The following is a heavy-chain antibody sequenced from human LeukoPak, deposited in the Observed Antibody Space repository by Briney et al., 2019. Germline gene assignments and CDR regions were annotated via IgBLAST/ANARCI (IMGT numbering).Heavy chain of an antibody. V-gene: IGHV4-39*07. CDR1: GGSISSGNYY. CDR2: IYYSGST. CDR3: ARGIPLGYCTYGVCYPPYYFDF. Sequence: SETLSLTCTVSGGSISSGNYYWGWIRQPPGKGLEWIVRIYYSGSTYYNPSLKTRVTISVDTSKNQFSLKLSSVTAADTAVYYCARGIPLGYCTYGVCYPPYYFDFWGQGTLVTASS. D-gene: IGHD2-8*01. J-gene: IGHJ4*02.